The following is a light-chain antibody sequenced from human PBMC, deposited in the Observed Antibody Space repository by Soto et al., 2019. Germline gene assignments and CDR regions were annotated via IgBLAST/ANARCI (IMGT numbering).Light chain of an antibody. CDR1: TGDVGGYNY. J-gene: IGLJ1*01. Sequence: QSALTQPASVPGSPGQSITVSCTGTTGDVGGYNYVSWYLHHPGKAPKLLIYEDTKRPSGVSNRFSGSRSGNTASLTVSGLQAEDETDYYCCSYAGSSTYVFGTGTKVTVL. CDR3: CSYAGSSTYV. V-gene: IGLV2-23*01. CDR2: EDT.